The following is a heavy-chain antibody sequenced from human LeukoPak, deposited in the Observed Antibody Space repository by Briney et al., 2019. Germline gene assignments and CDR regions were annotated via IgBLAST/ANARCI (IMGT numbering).Heavy chain of an antibody. V-gene: IGHV1-18*01. J-gene: IGHJ6*03. Sequence: ASVKVSCKASGYTFINYGISWVRQAPGQGLEWMGWISTYNGHTKYAQKLQGRVTMTTDTSTSTAYMELRSLRSDDTAVYYCARDLIRAGYSYGYYYYYMDVWGKGTTVTVSS. CDR1: GYTFINYG. CDR3: ARDLIRAGYSYGYYYYYMDV. D-gene: IGHD5-18*01. CDR2: ISTYNGHT.